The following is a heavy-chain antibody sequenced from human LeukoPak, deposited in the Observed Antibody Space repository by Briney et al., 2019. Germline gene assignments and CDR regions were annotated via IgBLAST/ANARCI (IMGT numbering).Heavy chain of an antibody. CDR2: ISYSGST. CDR1: GGSVSSGSYY. CDR3: ARRGAAAVSWFDP. V-gene: IGHV4-61*01. D-gene: IGHD6-13*01. Sequence: PSETLSLTCTVSGGSVSSGSYYWSWIRQPPGKGLEWIGYISYSGSTNYNPSLKSRVTISADTSKNQFSLKLSSVTAADTAVYYCARRGAAAVSWFDPWGQGTLVTVSS. J-gene: IGHJ5*02.